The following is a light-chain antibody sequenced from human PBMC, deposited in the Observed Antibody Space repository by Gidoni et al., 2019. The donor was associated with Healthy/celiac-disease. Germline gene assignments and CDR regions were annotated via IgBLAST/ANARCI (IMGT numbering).Light chain of an antibody. CDR2: EVS. J-gene: IGLJ1*01. V-gene: IGLV2-14*01. CDR3: SSYTSSSSYV. CDR1: SSDVDGYNY. Sequence: QSALTQPASVSGSPGQSITISCTGTSSDVDGYNYVSWYQQHPGKPPKLMIYEVSNRPSGVSNRFSGSKSGNTASLTISGLQAEDEADYYCSSYTSSSSYVFGTGTKVTVL.